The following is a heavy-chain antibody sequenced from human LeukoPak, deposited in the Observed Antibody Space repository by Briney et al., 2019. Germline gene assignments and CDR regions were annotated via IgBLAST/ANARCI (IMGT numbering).Heavy chain of an antibody. D-gene: IGHD2-21*02. Sequence: ASVNVSCKASGYTFTSYYMHWVRQAPGQGLEWIWIIIPRFDSTSYAPKFQGRVTLTRAMSKSTDYMELNSMSSEVKAMYYCAREPGEIVVVTAIPYDAFDIWGQGTMVTVSS. J-gene: IGHJ3*02. CDR1: GYTFTSYY. CDR3: AREPGEIVVVTAIPYDAFDI. V-gene: IGHV1-46*01. CDR2: IIPRFDST.